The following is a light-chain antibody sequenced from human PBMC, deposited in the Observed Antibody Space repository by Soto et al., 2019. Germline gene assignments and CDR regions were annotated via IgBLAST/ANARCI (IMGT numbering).Light chain of an antibody. CDR1: SSDVGGYNY. V-gene: IGLV2-14*01. J-gene: IGLJ1*01. Sequence: HSVLTQPASVSGSPGQSITISCTGTSSDVGGYNYVSWYQHHPGKAPKPMIYEVSNRPSGFSNRFSGSKSGNTASLTISGLQAEDEADYYCSSYAGSSTHYVFGTGTKVTVL. CDR3: SSYAGSSTHYV. CDR2: EVS.